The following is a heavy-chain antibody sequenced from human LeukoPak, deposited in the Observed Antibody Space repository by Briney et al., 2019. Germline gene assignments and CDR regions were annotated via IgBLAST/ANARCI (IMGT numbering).Heavy chain of an antibody. V-gene: IGHV3-49*04. J-gene: IGHJ4*02. CDR2: IRRKANGGTT. D-gene: IGHD3-3*01. Sequence: GGSLRLSCTASGFTFGDYAMSWVRQAPGKGPEWVGFIRRKANGGTTEYAASVKGRFTISRDDSKSIAYLQMNSLKTEDTAVYYCTSGLYYDSWSDLFDYWGQGTPVTVSS. CDR1: GFTFGDYA. CDR3: TSGLYYDSWSDLFDY.